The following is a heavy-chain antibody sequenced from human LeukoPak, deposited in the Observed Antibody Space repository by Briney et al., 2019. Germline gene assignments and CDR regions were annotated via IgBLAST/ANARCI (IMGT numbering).Heavy chain of an antibody. CDR3: ARPHCSSTSCYTDGSEYFQH. V-gene: IGHV3-30-3*01. CDR2: ISYDGSNK. J-gene: IGHJ1*01. D-gene: IGHD2-2*02. CDR1: GFTVSSNY. Sequence: GGSLRLSCAASGFTVSSNYMSWVRQAPGKGLEWVAVISYDGSNKYYADSVKGRFTISRDNSKNTLYLQMNSLRAEDTAVYYCARPHCSSTSCYTDGSEYFQHWGQGTLVTVSS.